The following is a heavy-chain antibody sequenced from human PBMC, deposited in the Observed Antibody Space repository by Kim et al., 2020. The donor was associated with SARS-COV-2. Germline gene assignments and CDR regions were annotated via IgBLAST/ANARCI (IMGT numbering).Heavy chain of an antibody. CDR3: AKWDFSGSYLNAEYYFDY. D-gene: IGHD1-26*01. J-gene: IGHJ4*02. V-gene: IGHV3-23*01. CDR1: GFTFSSYA. CDR2: ISGSGGST. Sequence: GGSLRLSCAASGFTFSSYAMSWVRQAPGKGLEWVSAISGSGGSTYYADSVKGRFTISRDNSKNTLYLQMNSLRAEDTAVYYCAKWDFSGSYLNAEYYFDYWGQGTLVTVSS.